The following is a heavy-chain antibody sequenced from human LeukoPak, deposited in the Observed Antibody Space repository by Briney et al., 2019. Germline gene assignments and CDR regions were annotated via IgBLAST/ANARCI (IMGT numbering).Heavy chain of an antibody. Sequence: SETLSLTCTVSGGSISSYYWSRIRQPPGKGLEWIGYIYYSGSTNYNPSLKSRVTISVDKSKNQFSLKLSSVTAADTAVYYCAREEGDDSSGYYYFDYWGQGTLVTVSS. V-gene: IGHV4-59*12. CDR2: IYYSGST. CDR3: AREEGDDSSGYYYFDY. CDR1: GGSISSYY. J-gene: IGHJ4*02. D-gene: IGHD3-22*01.